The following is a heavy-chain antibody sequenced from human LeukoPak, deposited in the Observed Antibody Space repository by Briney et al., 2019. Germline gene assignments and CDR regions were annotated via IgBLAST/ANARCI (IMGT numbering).Heavy chain of an antibody. J-gene: IGHJ6*02. CDR2: INNDGSST. D-gene: IGHD5-18*01. CDR1: GFTFSSYW. V-gene: IGHV3-74*01. Sequence: GGSLRLSCAASGFTFSSYWMHRVRQTPGKGLVWVSRINNDGSSTRNADAVKGRFTISRDNAKNTLYLQMNSLRPEDTAVYYCVRGDTYDYYYYYGMDVWGQGTTVTVSS. CDR3: VRGDTYDYYYYYGMDV.